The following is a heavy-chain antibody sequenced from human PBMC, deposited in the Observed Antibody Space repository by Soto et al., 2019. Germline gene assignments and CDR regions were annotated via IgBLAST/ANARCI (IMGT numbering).Heavy chain of an antibody. D-gene: IGHD1-1*01. Sequence: EVKLVESGGGLVQPGGSLRLSCEASGFIVSDNYMIWVRQAPGKGLEWVSIIYSGGLTYYADSVKGRCTISRHNSENTLYLQMNTLRPEDTAVYYCARVQSGSHGRFYYHYYRDVWGKGTTVAVSS. J-gene: IGHJ6*03. CDR2: IYSGGLT. CDR1: GFIVSDNY. CDR3: ARVQSGSHGRFYYHYYRDV. V-gene: IGHV3-53*04.